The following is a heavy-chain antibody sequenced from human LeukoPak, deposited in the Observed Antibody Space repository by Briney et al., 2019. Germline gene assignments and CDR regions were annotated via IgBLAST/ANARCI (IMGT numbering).Heavy chain of an antibody. V-gene: IGHV6-1*01. J-gene: IGHJ5*02. CDR2: TYFRSKWYY. CDR3: ARGVGDSHGYYWFDP. Sequence: PSQTLSLTCAISGDSVSSDSAAWNWIRQSPSRGLEWLARTYFRSKWYYDYALAVKGRITINPDTSKNQFSLQLNSVTPEDTAVYYCARGVGDSHGYYWFDPWGQGTLVTVSS. D-gene: IGHD5-18*01. CDR1: GDSVSSDSAA.